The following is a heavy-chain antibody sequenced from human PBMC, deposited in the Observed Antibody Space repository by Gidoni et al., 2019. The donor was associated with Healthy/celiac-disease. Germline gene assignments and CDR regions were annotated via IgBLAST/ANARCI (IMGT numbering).Heavy chain of an antibody. Sequence: QVQLVESGGGVVQPGRSLRLSCAASGFTFSSYGMHWVRQAPGKGLEWVAVIWYDGSNKYYADSVKGRFTISRDNSKNTLYLQMNSLRAEDTAVYYCARDGSGDYGLYYYYGMDVWGQGTTVTVSS. CDR3: ARDGSGDYGLYYYYGMDV. CDR2: IWYDGSNK. J-gene: IGHJ6*02. D-gene: IGHD2-21*02. CDR1: GFTFSSYG. V-gene: IGHV3-33*01.